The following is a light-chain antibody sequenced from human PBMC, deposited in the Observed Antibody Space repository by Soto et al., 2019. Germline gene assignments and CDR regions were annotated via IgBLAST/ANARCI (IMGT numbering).Light chain of an antibody. CDR3: MQALELRT. J-gene: IGKJ1*01. CDR1: QSLLYSNGYNY. Sequence: DIVMTQSPLSLTVNPGAPASISCRFSQSLLYSNGYNYLDWYLQKPGQSPQLLIYLGFNRASGVPDRFSGGGSGTDFTLKISRVDAEYVGVFYCMQALELRTLGQGTKVDI. V-gene: IGKV2-28*01. CDR2: LGF.